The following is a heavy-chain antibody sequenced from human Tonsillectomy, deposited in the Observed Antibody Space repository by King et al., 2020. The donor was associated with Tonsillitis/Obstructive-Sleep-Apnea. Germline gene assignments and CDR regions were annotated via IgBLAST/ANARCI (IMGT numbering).Heavy chain of an antibody. CDR3: ARVLDYYDSSGYRAFDI. Sequence: VQSGGSLRLSCAASGFTFSPFWMSCVRQAPGKGLEWVANIKEDGSEKYYVDSVKGRFTISRDNAKNSLYLQMNSLRAEDTAVYYCARVLDYYDSSGYRAFDIWGQGTMVTVSS. J-gene: IGHJ3*02. D-gene: IGHD3-22*01. V-gene: IGHV3-7*03. CDR1: GFTFSPFW. CDR2: IKEDGSEK.